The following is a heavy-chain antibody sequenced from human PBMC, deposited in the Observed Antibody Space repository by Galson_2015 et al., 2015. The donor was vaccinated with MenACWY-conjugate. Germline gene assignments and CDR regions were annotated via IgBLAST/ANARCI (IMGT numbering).Heavy chain of an antibody. CDR1: GGSFSGYY. CDR3: ARGAGWFGY. J-gene: IGHJ4*02. Sequence: SETLSLTCAVYGGSFSGYYWSWIRQPPGKGLEWIGEIYPSGSPKYNPSLKSRVTISLDTSKKQVSLHLTSVTAADTAVYFCARGAGWFGYWGQGTLVTVSS. V-gene: IGHV4-34*01. CDR2: IYPSGSP.